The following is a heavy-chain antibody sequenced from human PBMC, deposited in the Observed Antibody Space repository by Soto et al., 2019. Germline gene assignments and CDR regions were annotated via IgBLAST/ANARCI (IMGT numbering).Heavy chain of an antibody. CDR2: IYYSGST. D-gene: IGHD5-18*01. V-gene: IGHV4-31*03. CDR3: ARSGYSYGPNPLLY. J-gene: IGHJ4*02. CDR1: GGSISSGGYY. Sequence: QVQLQESGPGLVKPSQTLSLTCTVSGGSISSGGYYWSWIRQHPGKGLEWIGYIYYSGSTYYNPSLKCRGTKSLDTSKNQCSLKLSSVTAADTAVYYCARSGYSYGPNPLLYWGQGTLVTVSS.